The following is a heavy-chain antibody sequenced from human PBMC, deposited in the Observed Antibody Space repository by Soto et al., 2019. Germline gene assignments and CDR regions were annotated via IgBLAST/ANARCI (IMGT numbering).Heavy chain of an antibody. D-gene: IGHD2-15*01. CDR1: GFTFSSYA. Sequence: PGGSLRLSCAASGFTFSSYAMSWVRQAPGKGLEWVSAISGSGDSTYYADSVKGRFIISRDNSKNTLYLQLSSLRAEDTAVYYCARDGYCSGGSCYSVPVFDYWGQGTLVTVSS. CDR2: ISGSGDST. CDR3: ARDGYCSGGSCYSVPVFDY. V-gene: IGHV3-23*01. J-gene: IGHJ4*02.